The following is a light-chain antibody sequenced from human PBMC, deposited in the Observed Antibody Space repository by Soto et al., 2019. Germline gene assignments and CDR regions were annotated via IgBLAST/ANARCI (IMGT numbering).Light chain of an antibody. V-gene: IGLV4-60*02. CDR1: SGQSSYI. CDR2: LEGSGSY. J-gene: IGLJ2*01. Sequence: QSVLTQSSSASASLGSSVTLTCTLSSGQSSYIIAWHHQQPGKAPRYLMKLEGSGSYNKGSGVPDRFSGSSSGADRYLTISNLQFEDEANYYCETWDSNTRVFGGGTQLTVL. CDR3: ETWDSNTRV.